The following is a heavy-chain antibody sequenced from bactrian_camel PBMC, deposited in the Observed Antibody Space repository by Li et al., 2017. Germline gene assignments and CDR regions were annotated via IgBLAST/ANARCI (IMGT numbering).Heavy chain of an antibody. CDR1: GFTFSNHW. D-gene: IGHD4*01. Sequence: QLVESGGALVQPGGSLRLSCAASGFTFSNHWMYWIRQAPGKGLEWVSGIDGAGGTSTYPDSVKGRFTISRDNAKNTVYLQMISLKPEDTAVYYCVRIYGDSGPSQGTQVTVS. CDR2: IDGAGGTS. V-gene: IGHV3S25*01. J-gene: IGHJ4*01.